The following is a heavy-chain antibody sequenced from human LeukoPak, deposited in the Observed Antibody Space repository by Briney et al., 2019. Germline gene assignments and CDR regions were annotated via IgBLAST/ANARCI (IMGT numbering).Heavy chain of an antibody. Sequence: PSETLSLTCTVSGGSISSGGYYWSWIRQPPGKGLEWIGYIYHSGSTYYNPSLKSRVTISVDTSKNQFSLKLSSVTAADTAVYYCARWAPYYYDSSDYYVYYWGQGTLVTVSS. CDR3: ARWAPYYYDSSDYYVYY. CDR1: GGSISSGGYY. CDR2: IYHSGST. V-gene: IGHV4-30-2*02. D-gene: IGHD3-22*01. J-gene: IGHJ4*02.